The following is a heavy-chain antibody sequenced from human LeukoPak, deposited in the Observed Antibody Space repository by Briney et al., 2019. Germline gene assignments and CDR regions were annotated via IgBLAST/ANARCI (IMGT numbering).Heavy chain of an antibody. Sequence: ASVKVSCKASGYTFTGYYMHWVRQAPGQGLEWMGWINPNSGGTNYAQKFQGRVTMTRDTSISTAYMELSRLRSDDTAVYYCARGLWFGELSHYYYYMDVWGKGTTVTISS. D-gene: IGHD3-10*01. CDR2: INPNSGGT. CDR1: GYTFTGYY. V-gene: IGHV1-2*02. J-gene: IGHJ6*03. CDR3: ARGLWFGELSHYYYYMDV.